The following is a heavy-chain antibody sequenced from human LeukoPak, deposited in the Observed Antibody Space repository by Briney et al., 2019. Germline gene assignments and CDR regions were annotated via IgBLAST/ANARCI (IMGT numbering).Heavy chain of an antibody. CDR2: INWNGGST. V-gene: IGHV3-20*04. D-gene: IGHD4-17*01. Sequence: GGSLRLSCAASGFTFDDYGMSWVRQAPGKGLEWVSGINWNGGSTGYADSVKGRFTISRDNAKNSLYLQMNSLRAEDTAVYYCARGDFNDYGDYVDAFEIWGQGTMVTVSA. J-gene: IGHJ3*02. CDR1: GFTFDDYG. CDR3: ARGDFNDYGDYVDAFEI.